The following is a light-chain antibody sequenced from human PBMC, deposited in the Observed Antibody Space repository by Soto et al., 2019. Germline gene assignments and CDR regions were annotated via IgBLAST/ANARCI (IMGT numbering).Light chain of an antibody. CDR1: QLVSSH. J-gene: IGKJ5*01. V-gene: IGKV3-11*01. CDR3: QQRSSAIT. CDR2: DAS. Sequence: EIVLTQSPATLSLSPGESATLSCRASQLVSSHLAWFQQRPGQAPRLLIYDASNRATGIPARFSGRGSGTDFTLTISSLEPEDFAVYYCQQRSSAITFGQGTRLEI.